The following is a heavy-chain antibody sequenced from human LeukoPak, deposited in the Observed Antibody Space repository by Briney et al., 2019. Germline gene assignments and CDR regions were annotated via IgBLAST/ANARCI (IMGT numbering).Heavy chain of an antibody. J-gene: IGHJ4*02. CDR2: IYYSGDT. D-gene: IGHD6-13*01. CDR1: GGSISSSSYY. V-gene: IGHV4-39*07. CDR3: ARGQGGSSWPYFDY. Sequence: SETLSLTCTVSGGSISSSSYYWGWIRQPPGKGLEWIGNIYYSGDTYDNPSLKSRVTISLDTSMNQFSLKLSSVTAADTAVYYCARGQGGSSWPYFDYWGQGTLVTVSS.